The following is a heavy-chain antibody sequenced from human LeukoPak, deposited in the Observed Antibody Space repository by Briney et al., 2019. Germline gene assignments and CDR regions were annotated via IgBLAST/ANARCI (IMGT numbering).Heavy chain of an antibody. V-gene: IGHV3-33*01. CDR3: VTDPPDSGWAFWS. Sequence: PGRFLTLSCSASGFNFSTHAMHWVRQAAGKGLELVAMIWRGGNYKFYADSLEGRSTISGDDSRSTLSLQIHILRVEDTTVYYCVTDPPDSGWAFWSWGQGALVTVSS. CDR2: IWRGGNYK. D-gene: IGHD6-25*01. J-gene: IGHJ5*02. CDR1: GFNFSTHA.